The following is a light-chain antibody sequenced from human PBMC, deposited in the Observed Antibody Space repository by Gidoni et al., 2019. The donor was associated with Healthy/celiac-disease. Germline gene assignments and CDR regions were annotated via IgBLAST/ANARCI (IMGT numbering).Light chain of an antibody. CDR3: QQYYSTPQT. Sequence: DIVMTQSPDSLDVSLGERATINCKSSQSVLYSSNTKNYLAWYQQKPGQPPKLLIYWASTRESGVPDRFSGSGSGTDFTLTISSLQAEDVAVYYCQQYYSTPQTFGQXTKVEIK. CDR1: QSVLYSSNTKNY. J-gene: IGKJ1*01. CDR2: WAS. V-gene: IGKV4-1*01.